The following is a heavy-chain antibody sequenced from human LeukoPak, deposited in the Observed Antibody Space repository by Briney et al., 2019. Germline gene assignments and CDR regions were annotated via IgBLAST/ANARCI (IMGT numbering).Heavy chain of an antibody. D-gene: IGHD5-18*01. CDR2: IYPGDSDT. V-gene: IGHV5-51*01. Sequence: GESLKISCKGSGYSFTNYWIAWVRQMPGKGLEWMGIIYPGDSDTRYSPSFQGQVTISADKSISTAYLQWSSLKASDTAMYYCARGGHSLYYYYYYMDVWGKGTTVTVSS. CDR3: ARGGHSLYYYYYYMDV. J-gene: IGHJ6*03. CDR1: GYSFTNYW.